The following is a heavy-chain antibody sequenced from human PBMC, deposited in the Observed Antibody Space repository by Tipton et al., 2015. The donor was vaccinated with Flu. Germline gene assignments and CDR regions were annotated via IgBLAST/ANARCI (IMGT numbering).Heavy chain of an antibody. V-gene: IGHV4-38-2*02. CDR3: ARNIPSSLFDY. CDR2: IYHSGST. D-gene: IGHD2/OR15-2a*01. J-gene: IGHJ4*02. Sequence: LRLSCTVSGYSISSGYYWGWIRQPPGKGLERIGSIYHSGSTYYNPSLKSRVTISVDTSKNQFSLKLSSVTAADTAVYYCARNIPSSLFDYWGQGTLVTVSS. CDR1: GYSISSGYY.